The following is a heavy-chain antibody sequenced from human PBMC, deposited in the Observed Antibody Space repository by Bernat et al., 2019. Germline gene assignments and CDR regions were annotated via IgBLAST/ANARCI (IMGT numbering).Heavy chain of an antibody. D-gene: IGHD3-3*01. CDR3: AKVRDTIFGVVTPFDY. Sequence: EVQLLESGGGLVQPGGSLRLSCAASGFTFSSYAMSWVRQAPGKGLEWVSAISGSGGSTYYVDSVKGRFTISRDNSKNTLYLQMNSLRAEDTAVYYCAKVRDTIFGVVTPFDYWGQGTLVTVSS. V-gene: IGHV3-23*01. CDR2: ISGSGGST. CDR1: GFTFSSYA. J-gene: IGHJ4*02.